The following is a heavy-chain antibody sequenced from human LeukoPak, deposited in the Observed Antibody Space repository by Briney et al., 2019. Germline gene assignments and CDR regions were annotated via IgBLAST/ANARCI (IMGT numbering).Heavy chain of an antibody. D-gene: IGHD1-1*01. CDR1: GGSFSGYY. CDR2: INHSGST. J-gene: IGHJ4*02. V-gene: IGHV4-34*01. Sequence: SETLSLTCAVYGGSFSGYYWSWIRQPPGKGLEWIGEINHSGSTNYNPSLKSRVTISVDTSKNQFSLKLSSVTAADPAVYYCARGRPPSGYWGRGTLVTVPS. CDR3: ARGRPPSGY.